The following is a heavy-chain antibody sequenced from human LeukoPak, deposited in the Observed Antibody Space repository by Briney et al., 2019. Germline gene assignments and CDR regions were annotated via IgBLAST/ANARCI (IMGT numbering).Heavy chain of an antibody. Sequence: SVKVSCKASGGTFSSYAISWVRQAPGQGLEWMGGIIPIFGTANYAQKFQGRVTITADKSTSTAYMELSSLRSEDTAVYYCARGMAEAAMATAYWGQGTLVTVSS. J-gene: IGHJ4*02. CDR3: ARGMAEAAMATAY. D-gene: IGHD5-18*01. CDR2: IIPIFGTA. CDR1: GGTFSSYA. V-gene: IGHV1-69*06.